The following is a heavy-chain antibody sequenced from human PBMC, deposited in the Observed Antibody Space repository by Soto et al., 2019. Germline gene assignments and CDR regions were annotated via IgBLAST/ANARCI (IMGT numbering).Heavy chain of an antibody. Sequence: QVQLVESGGGLVKPGGSLRLSCAASGFTFSDYYMSWIRQAPGKGLEWVSYISSSSSYTNYADSVKGRFTISRDNAKNSLYLQLNSLRADDTSMYYRARDRGTGRPLGYWGQGTLATVSS. CDR1: GFTFSDYY. J-gene: IGHJ4*02. V-gene: IGHV3-11*05. CDR3: ARDRGTGRPLGY. D-gene: IGHD3-10*01. CDR2: ISSSSSYT.